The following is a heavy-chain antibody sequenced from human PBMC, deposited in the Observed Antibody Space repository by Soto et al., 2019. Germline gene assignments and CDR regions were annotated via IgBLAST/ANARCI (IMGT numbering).Heavy chain of an antibody. D-gene: IGHD6-19*01. CDR2: INAGNGNT. Sequence: ASVKVSCKASGYTFTGYAMHWVRQAPGQRLEWMGWINAGNGNTKYSQKFQGRVTITRDTSASAAYMELSSLSSENKAVYYCARAVAVPADFDYWGQGTLVTVSS. V-gene: IGHV1-3*01. CDR3: ARAVAVPADFDY. J-gene: IGHJ4*02. CDR1: GYTFTGYA.